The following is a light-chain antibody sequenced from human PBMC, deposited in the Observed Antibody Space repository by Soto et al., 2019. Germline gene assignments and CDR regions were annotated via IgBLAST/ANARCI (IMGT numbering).Light chain of an antibody. V-gene: IGKV3-15*01. CDR2: GVS. CDR1: QSISRN. J-gene: IGKJ2*01. CDR3: QQYNNWPPHT. Sequence: EVVMTQSPGTLSMSPGERATLSCRASQSISRNLAWYQQKPGRAPRLLIYGVSTRATGIPARFSGSGSETEFTLTISSLQSEDFAVYYCQQYNNWPPHTFGQGTKVDIK.